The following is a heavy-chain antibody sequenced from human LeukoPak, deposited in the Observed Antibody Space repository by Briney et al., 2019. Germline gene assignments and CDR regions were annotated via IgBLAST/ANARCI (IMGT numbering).Heavy chain of an antibody. CDR2: INQDGNKK. Sequence: SGGALRLSCANPGFNFCAFWMAWVRQSPEEGLEWVANINQDGNKKYYVTSVQGRFTISRDDAQELLFLQMNNLRVEDTGLYFCATEGDFWTGFPAWVARWVQGTLVTVSS. V-gene: IGHV3-7*01. CDR1: GFNFCAFW. J-gene: IGHJ5*02. CDR3: ATEGDFWTGFPAWVAR. D-gene: IGHD3/OR15-3a*01.